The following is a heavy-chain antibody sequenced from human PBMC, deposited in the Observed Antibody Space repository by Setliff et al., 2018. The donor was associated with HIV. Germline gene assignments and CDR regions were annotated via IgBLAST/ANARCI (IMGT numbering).Heavy chain of an antibody. D-gene: IGHD6-13*01. CDR2: INHSGST. Sequence: PSETLSLTCAVYGGSLSDYYWSWIRQPPGKGLEWIGQINHSGSTIYNPSLKSRVTMSVDSSKNQFSPKLSSVTAADRAVYYCGGSSRWGFVYWGQGTLVTVSS. CDR3: GGSSRWGFVY. CDR1: GGSLSDYY. J-gene: IGHJ4*02. V-gene: IGHV4-34*01.